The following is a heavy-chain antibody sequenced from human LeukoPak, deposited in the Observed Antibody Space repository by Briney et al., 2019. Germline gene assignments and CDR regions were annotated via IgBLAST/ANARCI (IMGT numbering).Heavy chain of an antibody. CDR2: ISGSGGST. CDR1: GFTFSSYA. D-gene: IGHD4-17*01. V-gene: IGHV3-23*01. CDR3: AKERTTVTTIAWFDP. J-gene: IGHJ5*02. Sequence: GGSLRLSCAASGFTFSSYAMSWVRQAPGKGLECVSAISGSGGSTYCADSVKGRFTISRDNSKNTLYLQMNSLRAEDTAVYYCAKERTTVTTIAWFDPWGQGTLVTVSS.